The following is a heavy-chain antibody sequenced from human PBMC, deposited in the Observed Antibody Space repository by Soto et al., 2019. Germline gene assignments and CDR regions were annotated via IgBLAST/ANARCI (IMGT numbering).Heavy chain of an antibody. V-gene: IGHV4-4*07. Sequence: QVQLQESGPGLVKPSETPSLICTVSGGSTSDSYWSWIRQTAAKRLEWIGRIHSSGSNYYNPSLKSRVDMSVYRSHNQISLELRSVTVADTATYYCVKNVSAVGPDWFGPWGQGTLVTVS. CDR3: VKNVSAVGPDWFGP. J-gene: IGHJ5*02. CDR2: IHSSGSN. CDR1: GGSTSDSY. D-gene: IGHD6-13*01.